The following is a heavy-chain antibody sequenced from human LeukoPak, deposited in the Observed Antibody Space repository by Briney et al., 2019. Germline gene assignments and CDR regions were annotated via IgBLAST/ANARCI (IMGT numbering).Heavy chain of an antibody. CDR2: IYYSGST. CDR3: ARERDSSSPSPVDAFDI. V-gene: IGHV4-59*06. D-gene: IGHD6-6*01. Sequence: PSETLSLTCTVSGGSISSYYWSWIRQHPGKGLEWIGYIYYSGSTYYNPSLKSRVTISVDTSKNQFSLKLSSVTAADTAVYYCARERDSSSPSPVDAFDIWGQGTMVTVSS. CDR1: GGSISSYY. J-gene: IGHJ3*02.